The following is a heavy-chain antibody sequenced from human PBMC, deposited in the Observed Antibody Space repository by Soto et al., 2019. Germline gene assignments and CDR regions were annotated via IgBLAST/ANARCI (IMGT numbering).Heavy chain of an antibody. CDR2: IYSGGST. CDR3: ARDRPRGYCSGGSCPGGLDAFDI. CDR1: GFTVSSNY. D-gene: IGHD2-15*01. J-gene: IGHJ3*02. V-gene: IGHV3-66*01. Sequence: EVQLVESGGGLVQPGGSLRLSCAASGFTVSSNYMSWVRQAPGKGLEWVSVIYSGGSTYYADSVKGRFTISRDNSKNTLYLQMNSLRAEDTAVYYCARDRPRGYCSGGSCPGGLDAFDIWGQGTMVTVSS.